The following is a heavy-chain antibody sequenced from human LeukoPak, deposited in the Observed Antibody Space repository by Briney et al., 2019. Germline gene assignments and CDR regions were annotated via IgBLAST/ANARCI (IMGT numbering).Heavy chain of an antibody. D-gene: IGHD5-24*01. CDR2: IVPMFGIA. V-gene: IGHV1-69*05. CDR3: ATTSVRDGFNYFDY. J-gene: IGHJ4*02. CDR1: GGTFITYG. Sequence: EASVKVSCKASGGTFITYGISWVRQAPGQGLEWMGGIVPMFGIATYAQKFEGRVSITTDGSSTTAYMELSSLRSEDTAFYYCATTSVRDGFNYFDYWGQGTLVPVSS.